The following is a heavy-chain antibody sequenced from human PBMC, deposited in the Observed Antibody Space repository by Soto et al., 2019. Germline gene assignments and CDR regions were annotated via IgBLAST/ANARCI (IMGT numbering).Heavy chain of an antibody. D-gene: IGHD3-16*01. V-gene: IGHV4-61*08. J-gene: IGHJ4*02. CDR2: IYYSGST. CDR3: ARLDDYYGIDY. Sequence: SETLSLTCSVSGVTMSYGGYSWSWIRQSPGKGLEWVGYIYYSGSTNYNPSLKSRVTISLDTSKNQFSLKLSSVTAADTAVYYCARLDDYYGIDYWGQGTLVTVSS. CDR1: GVTMSYGGYS.